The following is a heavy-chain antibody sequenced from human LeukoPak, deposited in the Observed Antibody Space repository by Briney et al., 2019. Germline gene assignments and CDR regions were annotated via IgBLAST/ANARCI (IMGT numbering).Heavy chain of an antibody. D-gene: IGHD3-10*01. CDR1: GGSISSYY. CDR2: VYFTGIT. CDR3: VRHKYYYVSGSYYWFDP. J-gene: IGHJ5*02. Sequence: PSETLSLTCTVSGGSISSYYWSWIRQSPGKGLEWIGYVYFTGITNYNPSLKSRVTISVDTSENQFSLKLSSVTAADTAVYYCVRHKYYYVSGSYYWFDPWGQGTLVTVSS. V-gene: IGHV4-59*08.